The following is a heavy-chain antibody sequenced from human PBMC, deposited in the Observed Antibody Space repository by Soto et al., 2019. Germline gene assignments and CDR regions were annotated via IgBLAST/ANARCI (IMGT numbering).Heavy chain of an antibody. CDR3: ARFEGICSGGSCYSDY. Sequence: QVQLVQSGAEVKKPGSSVKVSCKASGGTFSSYAISWVRQAPGQGLEWMGGIIPIFGTANYAQKFQGRVTITADESTSTAYMELSSLRSEDMAVYYCARFEGICSGGSCYSDYWGQGTLVTVSS. V-gene: IGHV1-69*01. CDR2: IIPIFGTA. D-gene: IGHD2-15*01. J-gene: IGHJ4*02. CDR1: GGTFSSYA.